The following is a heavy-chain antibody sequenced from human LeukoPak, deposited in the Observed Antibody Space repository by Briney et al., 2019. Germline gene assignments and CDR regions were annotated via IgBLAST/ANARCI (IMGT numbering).Heavy chain of an antibody. J-gene: IGHJ4*02. CDR2: IRSTSSTI. V-gene: IGHV3-48*01. CDR1: GFTFSSFS. D-gene: IGHD4-11*01. Sequence: GGSLRLSCAASGFTFSSFSTNWVRQAPGQGLEWVSYIRSTSSTIYYAASVKGRFTISRDNAKKSLYLQMKSLRAHDTAVYYCARAHPGDYSDFQFYYWGQGTLVTVSS. CDR3: ARAHPGDYSDFQFYY.